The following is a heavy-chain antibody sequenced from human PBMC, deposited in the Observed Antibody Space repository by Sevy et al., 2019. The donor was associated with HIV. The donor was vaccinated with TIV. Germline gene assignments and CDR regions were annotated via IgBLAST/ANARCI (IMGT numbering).Heavy chain of an antibody. CDR3: TTEGAD. CDR2: VRSKGEGGTA. J-gene: IGHJ1*01. CDR1: GFSFSDAW. V-gene: IGHV3-15*01. Sequence: GGSLRLSCAASGFSFSDAWLSWVRQVPGKGLEWVGRVRSKGEGGTAEYAAPVKGRFTIARDDSKNTMYVQMNNLKNEETGIYYCTTEGADWGQGTLVTVSS.